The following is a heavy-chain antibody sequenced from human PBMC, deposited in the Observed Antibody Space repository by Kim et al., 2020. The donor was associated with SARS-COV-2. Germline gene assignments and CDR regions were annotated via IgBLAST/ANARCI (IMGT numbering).Heavy chain of an antibody. V-gene: IGHV4-61*01. Sequence: SETLSLTCTVSGGSVSSGSYYWSWIRQPPGKGLEWIGYIYYSGSTNYNPSLKSRVTISVDTSKNQFSLKLSSVTAADTAVYYCARGVGEGYWGQGTLVTVSS. CDR2: IYYSGST. CDR3: ARGVGEGY. D-gene: IGHD3-10*01. J-gene: IGHJ4*02. CDR1: GGSVSSGSYY.